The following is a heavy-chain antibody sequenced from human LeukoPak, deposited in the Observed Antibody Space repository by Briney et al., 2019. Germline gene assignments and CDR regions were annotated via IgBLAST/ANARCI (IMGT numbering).Heavy chain of an antibody. CDR3: ANKVVAATSDRFDP. Sequence: GGSLRLSCAASGFTFSSYAMSWVRQAPGKGLEWVSAISGSGGSTYYADSVKGRFTISRDNSKNTQYLQMNSLRAEDTAVYYCANKVVAATSDRFDPWGQGTLVTVSS. V-gene: IGHV3-23*01. D-gene: IGHD2-15*01. J-gene: IGHJ5*02. CDR1: GFTFSSYA. CDR2: ISGSGGST.